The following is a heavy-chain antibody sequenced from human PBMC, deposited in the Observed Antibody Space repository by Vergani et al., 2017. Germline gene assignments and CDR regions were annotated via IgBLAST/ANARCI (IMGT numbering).Heavy chain of an antibody. D-gene: IGHD5-18*01. CDR2: IIPILGIA. CDR1: GYTFTSYA. Sequence: QVQLVQSGAEVKKPGASVKVSCKASGYTFTSYAMHWVRQAPGQRLEWMGRIIPILGIANYAQKFQGRVTITADKSTSTAYMELSSLRSEDTAVYYCARQPPSSVPNTGGAFDYWGQGTLVTVSS. J-gene: IGHJ4*02. V-gene: IGHV1-69*04. CDR3: ARQPPSSVPNTGGAFDY.